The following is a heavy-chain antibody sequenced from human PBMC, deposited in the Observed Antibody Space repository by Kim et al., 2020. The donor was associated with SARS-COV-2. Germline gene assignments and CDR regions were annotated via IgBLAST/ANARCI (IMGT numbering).Heavy chain of an antibody. CDR3: ARGYCSSTSCQYYPDH. CDR1: GSTFTGYA. J-gene: IGHJ4*02. CDR2: INAGNGDT. Sequence: ASVKVSCKASGSTFTGYAIHWVRQAPGQRLEWMGWINAGNGDTKYSQKLQGRVTITRDTSASTADMELSSLRSEDTAVYYCARGYCSSTSCQYYPDHWGQGTLVTVSS. V-gene: IGHV1-3*01. D-gene: IGHD2-2*01.